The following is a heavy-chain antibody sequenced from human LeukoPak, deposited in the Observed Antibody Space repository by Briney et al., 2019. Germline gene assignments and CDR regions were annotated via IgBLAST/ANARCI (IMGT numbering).Heavy chain of an antibody. V-gene: IGHV3-23*01. CDR2: ISGSGGST. D-gene: IGHD2-21*02. CDR1: GFTFSSYV. CDR3: SKAIYDIVVVTATSFDY. J-gene: IGHJ4*02. Sequence: GGSLRLSCAASGFTFSSYVMSWVRQAPGKGMERVSAISGSGGSTYYADSVKSRFTISRDKSTNTLYLKMNILRPKDKAVYYLSKAIYDIVVVTATSFDYWGQGTLVTVSS.